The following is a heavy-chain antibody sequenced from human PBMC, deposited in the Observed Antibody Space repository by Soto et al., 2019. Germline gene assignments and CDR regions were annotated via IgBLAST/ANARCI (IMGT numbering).Heavy chain of an antibody. V-gene: IGHV3-64*02. CDR3: ARWPGDYGDVEF. Sequence: EAQLVESWEVLVQPGGSLRLSCAAAGFTFSSYAMHWVRQAPGQGLEYVSAISSKGGSTYNAESAKVRFTSSRDNTKNKLYLQLGSLRPEAMAVDYCARWPGDYGDVEFWGQGTLGPVSS. J-gene: IGHJ4*02. CDR1: GFTFSSYA. D-gene: IGHD4-17*01. CDR2: ISSKGGST.